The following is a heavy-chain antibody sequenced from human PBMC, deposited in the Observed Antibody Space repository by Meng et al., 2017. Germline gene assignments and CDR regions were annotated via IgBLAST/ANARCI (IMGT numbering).Heavy chain of an antibody. CDR1: GGSISSYY. Sequence: QVQLQDAVQGLLQPSETFAVTVTVSGGSISSYYWSSIRQHDGKGLEWIWRIYTSGCTNYNPSLKSRVTMSVDTSKYQFSLKLSSVTAADTDGYYCARDRHAGKDVWGQGTMVTVSS. D-gene: IGHD2-2*01. CDR3: ARDRHAGKDV. J-gene: IGHJ6*02. V-gene: IGHV4-4*07. CDR2: IYTSGCT.